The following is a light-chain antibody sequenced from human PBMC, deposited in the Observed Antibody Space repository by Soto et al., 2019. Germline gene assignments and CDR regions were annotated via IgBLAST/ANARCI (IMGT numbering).Light chain of an antibody. V-gene: IGKV1-33*01. CDR1: QDIRYY. J-gene: IGKJ5*01. Sequence: DIQMTQSPSSLSASVGDRVTITCQASQDIRYYLNWFQQKPGKAPKVLIYDASRLETGVPSRFSGSGSGTHFSLAISSLQPEDFAVYYCQQYGSSLITFGHGTRLEI. CDR3: QQYGSSLIT. CDR2: DAS.